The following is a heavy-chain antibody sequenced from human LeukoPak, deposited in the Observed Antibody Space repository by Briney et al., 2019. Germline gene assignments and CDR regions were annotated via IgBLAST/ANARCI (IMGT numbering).Heavy chain of an antibody. Sequence: GGSLRLSCAASGFTSSSYEMNWVRQAPGKGLEWVSYISSSGSTIYYTDSVKGRFTISRDNAKNSLYLQMNSLRAEDTAVYYCARDPGYGSGSYWHYYYYMDVWGKGTTVTVSS. CDR3: ARDPGYGSGSYWHYYYYMDV. D-gene: IGHD3-10*01. CDR2: ISSSGSTI. CDR1: GFTSSSYE. V-gene: IGHV3-48*03. J-gene: IGHJ6*03.